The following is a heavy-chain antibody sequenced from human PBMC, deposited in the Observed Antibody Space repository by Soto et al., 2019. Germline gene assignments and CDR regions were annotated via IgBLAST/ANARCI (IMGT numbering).Heavy chain of an antibody. Sequence: TLSLTCTVSGGSISSYYWSWIRQPPGKGLEWIGYIYYSGSTNYNPSLKSRVTISVDTSKNQFSLKLSSVTAADTAVYYCARAFGEFVYNWFDPWGQGTLVTVSS. CDR1: GGSISSYY. CDR2: IYYSGST. V-gene: IGHV4-59*01. J-gene: IGHJ5*02. D-gene: IGHD3-10*01. CDR3: ARAFGEFVYNWFDP.